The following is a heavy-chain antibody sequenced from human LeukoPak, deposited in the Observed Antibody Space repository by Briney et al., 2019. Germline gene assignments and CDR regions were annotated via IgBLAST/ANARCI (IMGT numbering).Heavy chain of an antibody. Sequence: ASVKASCKASGYTFTGYYMHWVRQAPGQGLEWMGWINPNSGGTNYAQKFQGRVTMTRDTSISTAYMELSRLRSDDTAVYYCARVFTRGSYRRFDPWGQGTLVTVSS. D-gene: IGHD1-26*01. J-gene: IGHJ5*02. V-gene: IGHV1-2*02. CDR3: ARVFTRGSYRRFDP. CDR2: INPNSGGT. CDR1: GYTFTGYY.